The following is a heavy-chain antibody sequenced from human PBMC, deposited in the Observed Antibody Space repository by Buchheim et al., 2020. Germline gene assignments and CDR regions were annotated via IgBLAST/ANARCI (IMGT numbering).Heavy chain of an antibody. D-gene: IGHD3-9*01. CDR1: GFTLSSYW. CDR2: INEDGSEK. CDR3: ARDHDESSYDDMLSGYYKLDP. V-gene: IGHV3-7*01. Sequence: EVHLVESGGALVQPGGSLRLSCAASGFTLSSYWMTWVRQAPGQGLEWVANINEDGSEKHYVDSVRGRFTISRDNGKNSLYLQMNRLRAEDTAVYYWARDHDESSYDDMLSGYYKLDPWGRGTL. J-gene: IGHJ5*02.